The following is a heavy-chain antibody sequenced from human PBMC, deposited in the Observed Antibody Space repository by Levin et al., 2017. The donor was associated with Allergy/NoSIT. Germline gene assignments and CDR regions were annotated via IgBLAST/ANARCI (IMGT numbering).Heavy chain of an antibody. J-gene: IGHJ6*02. Sequence: TASETLSLTCTVSGGSVNSGTYYWSWIRQPPGKGLEWIGYINYRGGTKYNPSLNSRITISVDTSRKGFSLKLTSVTAADTAVYYCARNRIIVSGGNDYYYGMDVWGQGTTVTVSS. CDR2: INYRGGT. CDR1: GGSVNSGTYY. D-gene: IGHD5/OR15-5a*01. V-gene: IGHV4-61*03. CDR3: ARNRIIVSGGNDYYYGMDV.